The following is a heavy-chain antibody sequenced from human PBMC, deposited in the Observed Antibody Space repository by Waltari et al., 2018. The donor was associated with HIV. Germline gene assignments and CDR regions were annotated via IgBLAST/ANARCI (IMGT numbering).Heavy chain of an antibody. CDR1: GYSISSGYY. CDR3: ARRSGEYWYFDL. Sequence: QVQLQESGPGLVQPSEPLSLTCTVSGYSISSGYYCGWLRQPPGKGLEWIGSMYHSGSTYYNPSLKSRVTMSVDTSKNQFSLKLSSVTAADTAVYYCARRSGEYWYFDLWGRGTLVTVSS. CDR2: MYHSGST. V-gene: IGHV4-38-2*02. D-gene: IGHD7-27*01. J-gene: IGHJ2*01.